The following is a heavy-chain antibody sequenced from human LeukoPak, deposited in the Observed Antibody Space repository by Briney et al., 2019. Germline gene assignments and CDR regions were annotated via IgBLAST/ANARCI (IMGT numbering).Heavy chain of an antibody. D-gene: IGHD3-9*01. Sequence: GGSLRLSCAASGFTFSSYAMSWVRQAPGKGLEWVSAISGSGGSTYYADSVKGRFTISRDNAKNSLYLQMNSLRPEDTAVYYCARGGRYFDYWGQGTPVTVSS. CDR1: GFTFSSYA. CDR3: ARGGRYFDY. J-gene: IGHJ4*02. CDR2: ISGSGGST. V-gene: IGHV3-23*01.